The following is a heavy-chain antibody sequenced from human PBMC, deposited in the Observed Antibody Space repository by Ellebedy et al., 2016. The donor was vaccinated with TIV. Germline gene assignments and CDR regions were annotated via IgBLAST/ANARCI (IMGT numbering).Heavy chain of an antibody. CDR1: GGTFSSYA. J-gene: IGHJ6*03. D-gene: IGHD2-2*01. Sequence: AASVKVSCKASGGTFSSYAISWVRQAPGQGLEWMGGIMPILGIAHYAQKFQGRVTITADKSTNTAYMELSSLRSEDTAVYYCARDRCSSTSCYLNVYYYYFYMDVWGKGTPVTVSS. CDR3: ARDRCSSTSCYLNVYYYYFYMDV. CDR2: IMPILGIA. V-gene: IGHV1-69*10.